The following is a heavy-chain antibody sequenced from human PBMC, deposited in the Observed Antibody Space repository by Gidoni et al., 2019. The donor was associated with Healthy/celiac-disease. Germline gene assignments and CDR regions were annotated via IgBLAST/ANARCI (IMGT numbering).Heavy chain of an antibody. CDR2: IIPIVGTA. D-gene: IGHD2-2*01. Sequence: QVQLGQSGAEVKKPGSSVKVSCQASGGTFSRYAISWVRQAPGQGLEWMGGIIPIVGTAQYAQKFQGRVTITADESTSTAYMELSSLRSEDTAVYYCARGPGYCSSTSCYERTDAFDIWGQGTMVTVSS. V-gene: IGHV1-69*01. CDR3: ARGPGYCSSTSCYERTDAFDI. J-gene: IGHJ3*02. CDR1: GGTFSRYA.